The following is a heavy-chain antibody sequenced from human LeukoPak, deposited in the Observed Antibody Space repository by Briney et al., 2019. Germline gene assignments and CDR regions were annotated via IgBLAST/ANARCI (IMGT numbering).Heavy chain of an antibody. V-gene: IGHV3-30*18. CDR1: RFTFSSYG. Sequence: PGGSLRLSCAASRFTFSSYGMHWVRQAPGKGLEWVAVISYDGSYTYYAGSVKGRFTISRDNSKNTLYLQMNSLRAEDTALYYCAKGYIVTAADDYWGQGTLVTVS. CDR3: AKGYIVTAADDY. CDR2: ISYDGSYT. D-gene: IGHD2-21*02. J-gene: IGHJ4*02.